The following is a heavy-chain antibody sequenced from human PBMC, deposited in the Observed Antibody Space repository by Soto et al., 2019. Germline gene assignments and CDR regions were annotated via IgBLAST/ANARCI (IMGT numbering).Heavy chain of an antibody. CDR3: ARDSAGWRKWELRLLDY. V-gene: IGHV3-33*01. Sequence: QVQLVESGGGVVQPGRSLRLSCAASGFTFSSYGMHWVRQAPGKGLEWVAVIWYDGSNKYYADSVKGRFTISRDNSKNTLYLQMNSLRAEDTAVYYCARDSAGWRKWELRLLDYWGQGTLVTVSS. CDR1: GFTFSSYG. CDR2: IWYDGSNK. J-gene: IGHJ4*02. D-gene: IGHD1-26*01.